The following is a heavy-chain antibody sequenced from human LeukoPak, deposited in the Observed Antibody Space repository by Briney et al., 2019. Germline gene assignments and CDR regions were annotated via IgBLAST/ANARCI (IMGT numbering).Heavy chain of an antibody. CDR3: ARKDVFDY. Sequence: GGSLRLSCAPSGFTLSSYSMNWVRQAPGKGLEWVSSISSSRSYIYHADSVKGRFSSYRKKAERSLYLQMSSLRAEDTGVYFCARKDVFDYSGEGTLVTVSS. CDR1: GFTLSSYS. J-gene: IGHJ4*02. CDR2: ISSSRSYI. V-gene: IGHV3-21*01.